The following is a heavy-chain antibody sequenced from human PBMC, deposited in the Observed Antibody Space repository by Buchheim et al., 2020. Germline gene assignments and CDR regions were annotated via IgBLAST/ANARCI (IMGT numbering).Heavy chain of an antibody. CDR1: GYTFTGYW. V-gene: IGHV1-2*02. CDR2: ISPNSGDT. J-gene: IGHJ4*02. Sequence: QVQFVQSGAEVKKPGTSVKVSCKAFGYTFTGYWLHWLRQAPGQGLEWMGWISPNSGDTSYALKFQGRVTMTRDTSISTAYMEMTSLQSDDTAVYYCARGREPRGWDLADYWGQGTL. D-gene: IGHD1-26*01. CDR3: ARGREPRGWDLADY.